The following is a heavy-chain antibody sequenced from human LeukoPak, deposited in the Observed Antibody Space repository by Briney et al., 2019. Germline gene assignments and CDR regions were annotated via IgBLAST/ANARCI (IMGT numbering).Heavy chain of an antibody. V-gene: IGHV4-59*01. CDR2: IYYSGST. CDR3: ARDRAGNNWFDP. J-gene: IGHJ5*02. Sequence: PSETLSLTCTVSGGSISSYYWSWIRQPPGKGLEWIGYIYYSGSTNYNPSLKSRVTISVDTSKTQFSLKLTSVTAADTADYYCARDRAGNNWFDPWGQGTLVTVSS. D-gene: IGHD1-1*01. CDR1: GGSISSYY.